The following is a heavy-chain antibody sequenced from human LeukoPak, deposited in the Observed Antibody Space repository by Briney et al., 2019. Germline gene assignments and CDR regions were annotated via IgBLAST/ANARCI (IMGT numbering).Heavy chain of an antibody. D-gene: IGHD3-9*01. CDR1: GYSFTSYW. V-gene: IGHV5-51*01. CDR2: IYPGDSDT. J-gene: IGHJ5*02. Sequence: GESLKISCKGSGYSFTSYWIGWVRQMPGKGLEWMGIIYPGDSDTGYSPSFQGQVTISADKSISTAYLQWSSLKASDTAMYYCARHQYDILTGSPYNWFDPWGQGTLVTVSS. CDR3: ARHQYDILTGSPYNWFDP.